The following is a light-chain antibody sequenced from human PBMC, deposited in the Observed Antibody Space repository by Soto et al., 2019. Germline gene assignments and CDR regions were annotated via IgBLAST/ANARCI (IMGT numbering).Light chain of an antibody. Sequence: EIVLTQSPGTLSLSPGERATLSCRASQSVSSYLAWYQLKPGQAPRLLIYDASNRATGIPARFSGSGSGTDFPLPLSSLEPEDVAVYYCQQRSNWPPTFGQGTKVEIK. CDR3: QQRSNWPPT. CDR1: QSVSSY. V-gene: IGKV3-11*01. CDR2: DAS. J-gene: IGKJ1*01.